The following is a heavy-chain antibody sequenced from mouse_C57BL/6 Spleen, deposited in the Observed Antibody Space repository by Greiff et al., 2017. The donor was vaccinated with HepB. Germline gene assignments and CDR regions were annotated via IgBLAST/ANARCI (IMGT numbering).Heavy chain of an antibody. J-gene: IGHJ2*01. Sequence: EVMLVESGGGLVKPGGSLKLSCAASGFTISDYGMHWVRQTPEKGLEWVAYISSGSSTNYYADTVKGRITISRDNAKNTLFLQMTSLTSEDTAMYYCGRTRDDLYAIDYWGQGTTLTVSS. CDR2: ISSGSSTN. CDR1: GFTISDYG. CDR3: GRTRDDLYAIDY. V-gene: IGHV5-17*01. D-gene: IGHD2-12*01.